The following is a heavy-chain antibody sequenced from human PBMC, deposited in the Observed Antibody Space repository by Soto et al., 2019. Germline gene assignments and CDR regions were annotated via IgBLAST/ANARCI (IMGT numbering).Heavy chain of an antibody. J-gene: IGHJ5*02. D-gene: IGHD5-12*01. CDR1: GGSINSGDYY. CDR2: IYYSGSS. CDR3: ARVKMILAAKWYAP. V-gene: IGHV4-30-4*01. Sequence: SETLSLTCTVSGGSINSGDYYWTWIRQPPGKGLQWIGHIYYSGSSSYNPSLKGRASISLDTSENQFSLKITSVTVADTAVYYCARVKMILAAKWYAPWGQGILVTV.